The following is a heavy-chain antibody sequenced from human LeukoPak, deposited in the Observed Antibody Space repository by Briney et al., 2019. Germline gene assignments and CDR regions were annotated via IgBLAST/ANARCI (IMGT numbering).Heavy chain of an antibody. V-gene: IGHV4-30-2*01. CDR1: GGSISSGGYS. J-gene: IGHJ5*02. CDR2: IYHSGST. CDR3: ARVGGLTWFDP. D-gene: IGHD4-23*01. Sequence: SETLSDTCAVSGGSISSGGYSWSWIRQPPGKGLEWIGYIYHSGSTYYNPSLKSRVTISVDRSKNQFSLKLSSVTAADTAVYYCARVGGLTWFDPWGQGTLVTVSS.